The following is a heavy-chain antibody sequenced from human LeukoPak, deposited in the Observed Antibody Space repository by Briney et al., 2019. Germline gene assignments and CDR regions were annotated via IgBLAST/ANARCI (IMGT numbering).Heavy chain of an antibody. V-gene: IGHV3-30*04. CDR2: ISYDGSNK. CDR1: GFTFSSYA. D-gene: IGHD6-19*01. Sequence: GGSLRLSCAASGFTFSSYAMNWVRQAPGKGLEWVATISYDGSNKDYADSVKGRCTISRDNSKNTLYLQMNSLRDEDTAVYYCALNRGSGWYFRYWGQGTLVTVSS. J-gene: IGHJ4*02. CDR3: ALNRGSGWYFRY.